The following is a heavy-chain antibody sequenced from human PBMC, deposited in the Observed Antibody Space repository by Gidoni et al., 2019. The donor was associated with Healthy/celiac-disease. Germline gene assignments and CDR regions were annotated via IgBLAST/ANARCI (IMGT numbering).Heavy chain of an antibody. V-gene: IGHV4-31*03. CDR2: IYYSGST. J-gene: IGHJ5*02. CDR3: ARETSGWYKSSWFDP. Sequence: QVQLQESGPGLVKPSQTLSLTCTVSGGPISSGGYYWSWIRQHPGKGLEWIGYIYYSGSTYYNPSLKSRVTISVDTSKNQFSLKLSSVTAADTAVYYCARETSGWYKSSWFDPWGQGTLVTVSS. CDR1: GGPISSGGYY. D-gene: IGHD6-19*01.